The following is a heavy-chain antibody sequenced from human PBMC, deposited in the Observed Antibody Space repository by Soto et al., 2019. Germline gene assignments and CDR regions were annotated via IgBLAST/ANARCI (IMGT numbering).Heavy chain of an antibody. CDR1: GFTFSSYS. D-gene: IGHD3-10*01. Sequence: EVQLVESGGGLVKPGGSLRLSCAASGFTFSSYSMNWVRQDPGKGLEWVSSISSGSDYIFYADSLKGRFTIFRDNAKNSLFLQMNSLTAEDTAVYYCARSRVGDAFNVWGQGTVVTVSS. V-gene: IGHV3-21*01. J-gene: IGHJ3*01. CDR2: ISSGSDYI. CDR3: ARSRVGDAFNV.